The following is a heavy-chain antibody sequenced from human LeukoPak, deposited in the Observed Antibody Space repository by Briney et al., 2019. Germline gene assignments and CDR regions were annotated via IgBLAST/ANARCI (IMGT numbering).Heavy chain of an antibody. J-gene: IGHJ4*02. D-gene: IGHD6-19*01. Sequence: SSETLSLTCAVYGGSFSGYYWSWIPQPQGKGLEWIGEINHSGSTNYNPSLKSRVTISVDTSKNQFPLNLSSVTAADTAVYYCARAKVAGPFAYWGQGTLVTVSS. CDR3: ARAKVAGPFAY. CDR1: GGSFSGYY. V-gene: IGHV4-34*01. CDR2: INHSGST.